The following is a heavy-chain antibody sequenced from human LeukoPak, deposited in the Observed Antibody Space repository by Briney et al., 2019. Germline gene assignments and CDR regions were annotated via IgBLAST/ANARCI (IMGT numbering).Heavy chain of an antibody. D-gene: IGHD3-9*01. CDR1: GYRFTNYW. Sequence: GESLKISCKGSGYRFTNYWIAWVRQMPGKGLEWMGIIYPGGSDIRYSPSFQGHVTISADKSSSTAYLQWSSLKASDTAMYYCARRHYEILTGFYEEDSFDYWGQGTLVTVSS. CDR2: IYPGGSDI. J-gene: IGHJ4*02. V-gene: IGHV5-51*01. CDR3: ARRHYEILTGFYEEDSFDY.